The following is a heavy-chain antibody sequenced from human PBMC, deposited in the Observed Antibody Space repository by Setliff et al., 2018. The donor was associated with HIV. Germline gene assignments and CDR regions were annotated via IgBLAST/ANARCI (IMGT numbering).Heavy chain of an antibody. V-gene: IGHV4-38-2*01. Sequence: SETLSLTCAVSGYSISSGYYWGWIRQPPGKGLEWIVSIFHSGSAYYNPSLQRRVTITLHTSKNQFSLQMTSVTATDTAVYYCARLPAADGTVDYWGRGTRVTVS. CDR1: GYSISSGYY. J-gene: IGHJ4*02. CDR2: IFHSGSA. CDR3: ARLPAADGTVDY. D-gene: IGHD6-13*01.